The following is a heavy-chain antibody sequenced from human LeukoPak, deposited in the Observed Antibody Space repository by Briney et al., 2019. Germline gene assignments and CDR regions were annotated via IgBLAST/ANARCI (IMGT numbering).Heavy chain of an antibody. CDR2: LYSGGKT. CDR1: GFTVSSSY. V-gene: IGHV3-66*02. CDR3: ARSAARPTLAPFDY. J-gene: IGHJ4*02. Sequence: PGGSLRLSCAASGFTVSSSYMTWVRQAPGKGLEWVSVLYSGGKTYYADSVKGRFTISRDNSKNTLYLQMNSLRGEDTAVYYCARSAARPTLAPFDYWGQGTLVTVSS.